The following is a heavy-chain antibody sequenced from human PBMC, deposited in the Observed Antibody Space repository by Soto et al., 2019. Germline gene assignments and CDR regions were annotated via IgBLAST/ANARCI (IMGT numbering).Heavy chain of an antibody. V-gene: IGHV4-34*01. CDR2: INHSGST. Sequence: SETLSLTCAVYGGSFSGYYWSWIRQPPGKGLEWIGEINHSGSTNYNPSLKSRVTISVDTSKNQFSLKLGSVTAADTAVYYCAREARKKRYCSSTSCYPLDYWGQGTLVTVSS. D-gene: IGHD2-2*01. CDR1: GGSFSGYY. CDR3: AREARKKRYCSSTSCYPLDY. J-gene: IGHJ4*02.